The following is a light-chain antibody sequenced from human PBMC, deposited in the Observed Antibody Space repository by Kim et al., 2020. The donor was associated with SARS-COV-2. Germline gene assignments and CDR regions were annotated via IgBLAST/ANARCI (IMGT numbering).Light chain of an antibody. CDR3: CSYGGTRNHVV. CDR2: EVS. J-gene: IGLJ2*01. V-gene: IGLV2-23*02. CDR1: STDVGNYNL. Sequence: QSALTQPASVSGSPGQSISISCTGSSTDVGNYNLVSWYQHHPGKAPKLIIYEVSQRPSGVSNRFSGSKSGDTASLTISGLQAEDEADYFCCSYGGTRNHVVFGGGTQLTVL.